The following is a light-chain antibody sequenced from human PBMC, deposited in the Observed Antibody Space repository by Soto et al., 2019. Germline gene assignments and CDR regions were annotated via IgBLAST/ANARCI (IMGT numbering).Light chain of an antibody. CDR1: QTMMTY. CDR2: AAS. J-gene: IGKJ1*01. V-gene: IGKV1-39*01. Sequence: IHVTPSTSSRAESVGDEVTITCRASQTMMTYLNWYQLKPGKPPRLLIYAASSLQSGVPSRFSGSGSGTDFTLTISSLQPEDFATYSCQQSYNSPQPFAQGTKVDIK. CDR3: QQSYNSPQP.